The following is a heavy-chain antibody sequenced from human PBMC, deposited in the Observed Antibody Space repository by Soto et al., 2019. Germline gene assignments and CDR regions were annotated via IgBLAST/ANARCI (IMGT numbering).Heavy chain of an antibody. CDR2: IYYSGST. J-gene: IGHJ6*04. Sequence: SETLSLTCTVSGGSISSYYWSWIRQPPGKGLEWIGYIYYSGSTNYNPSLKSRVTISVDTSKNQFSLKLSSVTAADTAVYYCARSPVDYGMDVRGKGSTVTSSS. CDR3: ARSPVDYGMDV. CDR1: GGSISSYY. V-gene: IGHV4-59*01.